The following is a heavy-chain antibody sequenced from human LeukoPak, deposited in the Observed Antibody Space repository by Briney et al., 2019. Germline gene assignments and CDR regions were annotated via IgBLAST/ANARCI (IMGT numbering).Heavy chain of an antibody. Sequence: PSGTLSLTCTVSGGSISSSSYYWGWIRQPPGKGLEWIGSIYYSGSTYYNPSLKSRVTISVDTSKNQFSLKLSSVTAADTAVYYCARLAGGSSWYPPTYYYYYYMDVWGKGTTVTISS. CDR2: IYYSGST. D-gene: IGHD6-13*01. CDR1: GGSISSSSYY. V-gene: IGHV4-39*01. CDR3: ARLAGGSSWYPPTYYYYYYMDV. J-gene: IGHJ6*03.